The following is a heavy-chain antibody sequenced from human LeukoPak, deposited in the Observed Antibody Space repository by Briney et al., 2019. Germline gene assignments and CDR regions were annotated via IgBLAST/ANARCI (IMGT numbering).Heavy chain of an antibody. J-gene: IGHJ4*02. D-gene: IGHD6-6*01. CDR1: GGSISSDSYY. V-gene: IGHV4-39*07. CDR3: AKEGRYSSSSRETDY. CDR2: IYFNGAT. Sequence: SETLSLTCTVSGGSISSDSYYWGWIRQPPGKGLEWIGTIYFNGATQYSPSLRSRVTISVDRSKNQFSLKVTSVTAADTAVYYCAKEGRYSSSSRETDYWGQGTLVIVSS.